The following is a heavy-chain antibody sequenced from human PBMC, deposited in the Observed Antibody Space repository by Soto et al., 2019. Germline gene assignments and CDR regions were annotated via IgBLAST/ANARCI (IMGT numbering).Heavy chain of an antibody. V-gene: IGHV3-30*04. CDR3: ARNLQFFDWMGFYGMDV. Sequence: ESVGGVVQPGRSLRLSCVASGFIFSTYAMYWVRQAPGKGLEWVTFISYEGSKKDYADSVKGRFTISRDNSKNTVYLQMNSLRPEDTAVYYCARNLQFFDWMGFYGMDVWGQGTTVTVSS. CDR2: ISYEGSKK. CDR1: GFIFSTYA. J-gene: IGHJ6*02. D-gene: IGHD3-9*01.